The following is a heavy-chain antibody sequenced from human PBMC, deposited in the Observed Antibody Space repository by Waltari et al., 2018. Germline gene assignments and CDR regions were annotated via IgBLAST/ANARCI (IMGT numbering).Heavy chain of an antibody. CDR2: ISYDGGNK. CDR3: ARDSAAVTHIGSGFDH. CDR1: GFIFRSYA. Sequence: QVQLVESGGGVVHPGRSLRLSCGASGFIFRSYAMLWVRQAPGKRLEWVAVISYDGGNKYYTDSVKGRLTISRENSKNTVYLQMNSLRPEDTAVYYCARDSAAVTHIGSGFDHWGQGTLVTVSS. D-gene: IGHD4-17*01. V-gene: IGHV3-30-3*01. J-gene: IGHJ4*02.